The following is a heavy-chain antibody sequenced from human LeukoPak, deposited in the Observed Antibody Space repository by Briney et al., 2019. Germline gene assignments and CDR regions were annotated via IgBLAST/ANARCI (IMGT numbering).Heavy chain of an antibody. CDR3: AREASIAVAGTVWFDP. V-gene: IGHV4-34*01. Sequence: SETLSLTCAVYGGSFSDYYWNWIRQPPGKGLEWIGEINHDGGANYNPSLKSRVTMSVDTSKNQFSLKLSFVTAADTAVYYCAREASIAVAGTVWFDPWGQGTLVTVSS. D-gene: IGHD6-19*01. J-gene: IGHJ5*02. CDR2: INHDGGA. CDR1: GGSFSDYY.